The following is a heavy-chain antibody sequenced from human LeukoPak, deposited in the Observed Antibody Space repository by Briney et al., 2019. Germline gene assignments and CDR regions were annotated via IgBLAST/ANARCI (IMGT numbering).Heavy chain of an antibody. CDR3: ARGPPYCSGGSCYPNWFDP. J-gene: IGHJ5*02. D-gene: IGHD2-15*01. V-gene: IGHV4-34*01. CDR1: GGSFSGYY. CDR2: INHSGST. Sequence: SETLSLTCAVYGGSFSGYYWSWIRQPPGKGLEWIGEINHSGSTNYNPSLKSRVTISVDTSKNQFSLTLSSVIAADTAVYYCARGPPYCSGGSCYPNWFDPWGQGTLVTVPS.